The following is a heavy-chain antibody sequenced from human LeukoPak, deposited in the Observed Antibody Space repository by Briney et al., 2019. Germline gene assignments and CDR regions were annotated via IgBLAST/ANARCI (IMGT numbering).Heavy chain of an antibody. CDR1: GGSVSSGSYY. CDR3: ARGERAGGYYGMDV. D-gene: IGHD1-1*01. CDR2: IYYSGST. Sequence: PSETLSLTCTVSGGSVSSGSYYWSWIRQPPGKGLEWIGYIYYSGSTNYNPSLKSRVTISVDTSKNQFSLKLSSVSAADTAVYYCARGERAGGYYGMDVWGKGTAVTVSS. V-gene: IGHV4-61*01. J-gene: IGHJ6*04.